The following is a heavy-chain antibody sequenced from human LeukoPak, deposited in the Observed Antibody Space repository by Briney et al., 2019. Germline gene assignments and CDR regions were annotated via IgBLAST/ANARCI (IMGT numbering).Heavy chain of an antibody. Sequence: ASVKVSCKASGYTFTSYGISWVRQAPGQGLEWMGWISAYNGNTNYAQKLQGRVTMTTDTSTSTAYMELRSLRSDDTAVYYCARDQKYCTNGVCPLDYWGQGTLVTVSS. J-gene: IGHJ4*02. CDR3: ARDQKYCTNGVCPLDY. CDR2: ISAYNGNT. V-gene: IGHV1-18*01. CDR1: GYTFTSYG. D-gene: IGHD2-8*01.